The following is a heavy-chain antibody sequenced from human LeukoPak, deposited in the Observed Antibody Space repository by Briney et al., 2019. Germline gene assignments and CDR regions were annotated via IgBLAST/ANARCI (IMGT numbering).Heavy chain of an antibody. CDR2: IYYSGST. J-gene: IGHJ4*02. V-gene: IGHV4-39*07. CDR1: GGAISRRIYA. CDR3: ARPEGYCSSVTCAFDY. D-gene: IGHD2-2*01. Sequence: ADTLALICTVSGGAISRRIYAWGGIRKPTGKGLEWIGSIYYSGSTYYNPSLKGRVTISVDTSKNQFSLILSSVTAADTAVYYCARPEGYCSSVTCAFDYWGQGALVIVSS.